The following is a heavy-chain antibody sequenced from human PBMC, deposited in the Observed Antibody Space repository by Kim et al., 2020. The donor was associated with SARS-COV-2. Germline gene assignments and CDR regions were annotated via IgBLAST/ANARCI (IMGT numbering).Heavy chain of an antibody. CDR3: ARRLSNTSGGGRHYCDL. Sequence: SETLSLTCAVYGGSFSGYYWSWIRQPPGKGLEWIGEINHSGRTNYNPSLKSRVPISVDTSKNQFSLKLTSVTAADTAVYFCARRLSNTSGGGRHYCDLWGQRILVTVSS. CDR2: INHSGRT. J-gene: IGHJ4*02. CDR1: GGSFSGYY. V-gene: IGHV4-34*01. D-gene: IGHD3-10*01.